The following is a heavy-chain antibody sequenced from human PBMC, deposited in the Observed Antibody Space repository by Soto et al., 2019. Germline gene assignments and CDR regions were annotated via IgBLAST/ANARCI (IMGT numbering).Heavy chain of an antibody. CDR2: ISAYNGNT. D-gene: IGHD2-15*01. Sequence: QVPLVQSGAEVKKPGASVKVSCKASGYTFTSYGISWVRQAPGQGLEWMGWISAYNGNTNYAQKLQGRVTMTTDTATRTAYMELRSLRSDDTAVYYCARDFYCSGGSCYSIYFAYWGQGTLVTVSS. V-gene: IGHV1-18*01. J-gene: IGHJ4*02. CDR3: ARDFYCSGGSCYSIYFAY. CDR1: GYTFTSYG.